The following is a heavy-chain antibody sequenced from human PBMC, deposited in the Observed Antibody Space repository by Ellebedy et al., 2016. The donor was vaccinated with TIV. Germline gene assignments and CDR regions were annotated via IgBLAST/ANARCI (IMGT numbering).Heavy chain of an antibody. Sequence: MPSETLSLTCTVSGGSISNNIYYYWVWIRQPPGKGLEWIGTLYYSGGTNYNPSLKSRLTISIDTSKNQFYLKLSSVTAADTAVYYCARGTGDVWGQGTTVTVSS. J-gene: IGHJ6*02. CDR1: GGSISNNIYYY. D-gene: IGHD1-1*01. V-gene: IGHV4-39*07. CDR3: ARGTGDV. CDR2: LYYSGGT.